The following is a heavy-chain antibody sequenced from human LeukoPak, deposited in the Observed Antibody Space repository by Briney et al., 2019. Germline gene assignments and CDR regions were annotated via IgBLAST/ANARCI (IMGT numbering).Heavy chain of an antibody. CDR2: IIPILGIA. CDR3: ARDGLSSGWYRGYGMDV. V-gene: IGHV1-69*04. D-gene: IGHD6-19*01. CDR1: VGTFSSYA. J-gene: IGHJ6*02. Sequence: SVKVSCKASVGTFSSYAISWVRQAPGQGREWVGRIIPILGIANYAQKFQGRVTITADKSTSTAYMELSSLRAEDTAVYYCARDGLSSGWYRGYGMDVWGQGTTVTVSS.